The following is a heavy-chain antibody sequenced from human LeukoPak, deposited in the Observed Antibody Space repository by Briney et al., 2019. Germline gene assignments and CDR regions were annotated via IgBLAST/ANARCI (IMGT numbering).Heavy chain of an antibody. V-gene: IGHV3-15*01. CDR1: GFTFSNAW. D-gene: IGHD3-22*01. J-gene: IGHJ4*02. Sequence: GGSLRLSCAASGFTFSNAWMSWVRQAPGKGREWVGRIKSKTDDGTTDYAAPVKGRFTISRDDSKNTLYLQMNSLKTEDTAVYYCTTDPTTWESSVHWGQGTLVTVSS. CDR2: IKSKTDDGTT. CDR3: TTDPTTWESSVH.